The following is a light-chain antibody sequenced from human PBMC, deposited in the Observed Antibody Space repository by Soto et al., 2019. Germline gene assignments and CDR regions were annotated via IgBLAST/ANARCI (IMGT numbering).Light chain of an antibody. CDR1: QSVLYSSNNKNY. V-gene: IGKV4-1*01. Sequence: DIVMTQSPDSLAVSLGERATINCKSSQSVLYSSNNKNYLAWYQQKPGQPPKLLIYCASTRESGVPDRFSGSGSGTDFTLTISSLQAEDVAVYSCQQYYSTPTTFGQGTKVEIK. CDR3: QQYYSTPTT. J-gene: IGKJ1*01. CDR2: CAS.